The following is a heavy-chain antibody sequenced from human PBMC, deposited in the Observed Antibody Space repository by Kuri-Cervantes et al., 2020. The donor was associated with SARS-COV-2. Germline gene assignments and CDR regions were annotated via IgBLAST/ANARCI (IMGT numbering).Heavy chain of an antibody. CDR2: MNPNSGNT. V-gene: IGHV1-8*02. J-gene: IGHJ5*02. CDR1: GYTFTGYY. Sequence: ASVKVSCKASGYTFTGYYMHWVRQAPGQGLEWMGWMNPNSGNTGYAQKFQGRVTMTEDTSTDTAYMELSSLRSEDTAVYYCATVPYSSGWYAIDPWGQGTLVTVSS. D-gene: IGHD6-19*01. CDR3: ATVPYSSGWYAIDP.